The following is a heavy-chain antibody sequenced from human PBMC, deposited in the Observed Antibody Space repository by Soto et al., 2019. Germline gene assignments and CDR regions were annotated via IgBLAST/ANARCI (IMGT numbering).Heavy chain of an antibody. J-gene: IGHJ3*02. CDR1: GLIFSSYA. D-gene: IGHD5-18*01. CDR3: AKDSSGYSYDHNAFDI. Sequence: EVQLLESGGGLVQPGGSLRLSCAASGLIFSSYAMNWVRQAPGKGLEWVSGVSGGGGSTYYADSVKGRFTISRDNSKNTLYLQMNSLRAEDTAVYYCAKDSSGYSYDHNAFDIWGQGTMVTVSS. V-gene: IGHV3-23*01. CDR2: VSGGGGST.